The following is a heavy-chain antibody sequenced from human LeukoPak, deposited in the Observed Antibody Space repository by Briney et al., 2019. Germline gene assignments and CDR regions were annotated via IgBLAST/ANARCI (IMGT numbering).Heavy chain of an antibody. CDR3: ARQGDSSSWTFDY. CDR2: ISYRGST. CDR1: GDSISSSY. Sequence: KPSETLSLTCTVSGDSISSSYWSWIRQPPGKGWEWIGYISYRGSTNYNPSLTRRVTISGDTSKNQFSLKLSSVIAADTAVYYCARQGDSSSWTFDYWGQGTLVTVSS. J-gene: IGHJ4*02. D-gene: IGHD6-13*01. V-gene: IGHV4-59*01.